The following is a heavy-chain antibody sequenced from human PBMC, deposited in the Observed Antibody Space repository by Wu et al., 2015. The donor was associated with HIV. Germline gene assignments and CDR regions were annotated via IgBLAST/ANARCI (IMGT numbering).Heavy chain of an antibody. J-gene: IGHJ3*02. V-gene: IGHV1-69*05. D-gene: IGHD1-1*01. Sequence: QVQLVQSGAEVKKPGSSVKVSCKASGGTFSSYAISWVRQAPGQGLEWMGGIIPIFGTANYAQKFQGRVTITTDESTSTAYMELSSLRSEDTAVYYCASATVSPDRRNPHGNAFDIWGQGTMVTVSS. CDR3: ASATVSPDRRNPHGNAFDI. CDR2: IIPIFGTA. CDR1: GGTFSSYA.